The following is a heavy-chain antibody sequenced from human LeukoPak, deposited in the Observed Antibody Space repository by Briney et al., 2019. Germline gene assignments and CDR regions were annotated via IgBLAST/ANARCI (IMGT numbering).Heavy chain of an antibody. CDR2: IYSDGST. J-gene: IGHJ4*02. V-gene: IGHV3-66*01. Sequence: GGSLRLSCAASGFTVSSNYMSWVRQAPGKGLEWASVIYSDGSTYYADSVGDRFTISRDNSKNMLYLQMNSLRAEDTAVFYCARMKGVYSSGLYYFDYWGQGTLVTVSS. CDR3: ARMKGVYSSGLYYFDY. CDR1: GFTVSSNY. D-gene: IGHD6-19*01.